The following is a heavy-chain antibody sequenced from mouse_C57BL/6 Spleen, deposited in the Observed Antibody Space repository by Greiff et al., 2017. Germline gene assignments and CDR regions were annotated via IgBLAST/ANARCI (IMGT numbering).Heavy chain of an antibody. J-gene: IGHJ2*01. D-gene: IGHD2-4*01. Sequence: EVKLMESGPGLVKPSQSLSLTCSVTGYSITSGYYWNWIRQFPGNKLEWMGYISYDGSNNYNPSLKNRISITRDTSKNQFFLKLNSVTTEDTATYYCAREVYYDPRRDYFDYWGQGTTLTVSS. CDR2: ISYDGSN. V-gene: IGHV3-6*01. CDR3: AREVYYDPRRDYFDY. CDR1: GYSITSGYY.